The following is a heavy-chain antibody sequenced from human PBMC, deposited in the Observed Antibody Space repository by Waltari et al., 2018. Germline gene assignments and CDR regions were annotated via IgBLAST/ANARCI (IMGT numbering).Heavy chain of an antibody. CDR3: AREGVRTNGVCPTHNWFDP. V-gene: IGHV1-2*06. J-gene: IGHJ5*02. D-gene: IGHD2-8*01. CDR2: INPNSGGT. Sequence: QVQLVQSGAEVKKPGASVKVSCKASGYTFTGYYMHWVRQAPGQGLEWMGRINPNSGGTNYAQKFQGRVTMTRDTSISTAYMELSRLRSDDTAVYYCAREGVRTNGVCPTHNWFDPWGQGTLVTVSS. CDR1: GYTFTGYY.